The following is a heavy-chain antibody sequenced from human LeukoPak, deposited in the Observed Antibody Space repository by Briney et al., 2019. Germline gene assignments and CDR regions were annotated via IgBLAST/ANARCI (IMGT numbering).Heavy chain of an antibody. Sequence: GGSLRLSCAASGFTFSSYAMTWVRQAPGKGLEWVSSISGSGGSTYYADSVRGRFTLSRDNSKNMLYLQMNSLRAEDTAVYCCAKDIVVVPAAGNAFDIWGQGTMVTVSS. CDR2: ISGSGGST. D-gene: IGHD2-2*01. CDR3: AKDIVVVPAAGNAFDI. CDR1: GFTFSSYA. J-gene: IGHJ3*02. V-gene: IGHV3-23*01.